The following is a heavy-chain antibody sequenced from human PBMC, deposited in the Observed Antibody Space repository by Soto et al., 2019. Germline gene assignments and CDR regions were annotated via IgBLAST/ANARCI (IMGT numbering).Heavy chain of an antibody. V-gene: IGHV4-34*01. CDR1: GGSFSGYY. J-gene: IGHJ5*02. D-gene: IGHD3-10*01. Sequence: SETLSLTCAVYGGSFSGYYWSWIRQPPGKGLEWIGEINHSGSTNYNPSLKSRVTISVDTSKNQFSLKLSSVTAADTAVYYCARENGLSMVRGVISWFDPWGQGTLVTVSS. CDR3: ARENGLSMVRGVISWFDP. CDR2: INHSGST.